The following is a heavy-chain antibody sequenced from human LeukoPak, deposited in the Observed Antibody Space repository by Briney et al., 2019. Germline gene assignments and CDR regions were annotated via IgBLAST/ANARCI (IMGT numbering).Heavy chain of an antibody. V-gene: IGHV4-59*01. J-gene: IGHJ4*01. Sequence: PSETLSLTCTVSGGSISNKYWSWIRQPPGKGLEWIGYIYYSGSTNYNPSLKSRVTILVDTSKNQFSLKLSSVTAADTAVYYCASRKLGNDYWGQGTLVTVSS. CDR3: ASRKLGNDY. D-gene: IGHD7-27*01. CDR1: GGSISNKY. CDR2: IYYSGST.